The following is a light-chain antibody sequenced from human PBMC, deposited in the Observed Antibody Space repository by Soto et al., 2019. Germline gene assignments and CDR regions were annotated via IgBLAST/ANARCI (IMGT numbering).Light chain of an antibody. J-gene: IGKJ5*01. CDR2: DAS. CDR1: QSVSSY. Sequence: EIVLTQSPGTLSLSPGERATLSCRATQSVSSYLAWYQQKPGQAPRLLIYDASNRATGIPARFSGSGSGTDFTLTISSLEPEDFAVHYCQQRSNWPLITFGQGTRLEIK. CDR3: QQRSNWPLIT. V-gene: IGKV3-11*01.